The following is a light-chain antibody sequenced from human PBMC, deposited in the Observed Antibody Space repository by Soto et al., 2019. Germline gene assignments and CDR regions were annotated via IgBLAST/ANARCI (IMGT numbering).Light chain of an antibody. CDR3: QQYDDPRPLT. V-gene: IGKV3-20*01. CDR1: QSVNSNY. J-gene: IGKJ4*01. Sequence: EIVLTQSPGTLSLSAGERATLSCRASQSVNSNYLAWYQQKPGQAPRLLIYHASRRATGITDRFSGSGSGTDFTLTISRLEPEDFAMYYCQQYDDPRPLTFGGGTKVDIK. CDR2: HAS.